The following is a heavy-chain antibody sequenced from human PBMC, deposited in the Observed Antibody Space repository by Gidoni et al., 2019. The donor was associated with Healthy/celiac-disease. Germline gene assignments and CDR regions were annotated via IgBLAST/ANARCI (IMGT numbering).Heavy chain of an antibody. J-gene: IGHJ4*02. CDR2: IYYSGST. D-gene: IGHD6-19*01. V-gene: IGHV4-39*01. CDR3: ARRLAVAGTGGFDY. Sequence: QLQLQESGPGLVKPSETLSLTCTVSGGSISSSSYYWGWIRQPPGKGLEWIGSIYYSGSTYYNPSLKSRVTISVDTSKNQFSLKLSSVTAADTAVYYCARRLAVAGTGGFDYWGQGTLVTVSS. CDR1: GGSISSSSYY.